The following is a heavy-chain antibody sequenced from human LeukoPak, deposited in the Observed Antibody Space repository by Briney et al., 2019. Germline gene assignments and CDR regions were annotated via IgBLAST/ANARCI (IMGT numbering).Heavy chain of an antibody. D-gene: IGHD6-13*01. V-gene: IGHV4-34*01. CDR3: ARDVAAAGTNWFDP. CDR1: GGSFSGYY. CDR2: INDGGRT. Sequence: PSETLSLTCAVYGGSFSGYYWTWIRQPPGKGLEWIGEINDGGRTNYNPSLKSRVTISVDTSKNQFSLKLSSVTAADTAVYYCARDVAAAGTNWFDPWGQGTLVTVSS. J-gene: IGHJ5*02.